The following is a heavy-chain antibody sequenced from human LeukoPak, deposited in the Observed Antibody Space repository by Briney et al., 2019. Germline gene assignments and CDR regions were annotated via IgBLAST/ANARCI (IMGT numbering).Heavy chain of an antibody. D-gene: IGHD3-22*01. V-gene: IGHV3-53*01. J-gene: IGHJ4*02. CDR3: ARVSDYYDNPGYYLGYYEC. CDR2: IYRGGST. Sequence: GGSLRLSCAVSRFTVSTNHMSGVRQGPGKGLEWVSVIYRGGSTDYGDSVKGRFTISRDSSKNMVYLEMHRLRAEDTAVYYCARVSDYYDNPGYYLGYYECWGQGTLVTVSS. CDR1: RFTVSTNH.